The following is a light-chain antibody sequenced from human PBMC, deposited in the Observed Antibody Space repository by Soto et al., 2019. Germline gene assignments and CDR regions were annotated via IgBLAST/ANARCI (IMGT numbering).Light chain of an antibody. CDR3: QKYNSAPLT. CDR1: LPISNY. Sequence: DIQMTQSPSSLFASLLDRDTLXRRASLPISNYLAWYQQKPGKIPNLLIYAASTLQSGVPSRFSGSGSGTDFTLTISSLQPEDVATYYCQKYNSAPLTFGGGTKVDIK. J-gene: IGKJ4*01. V-gene: IGKV1-27*01. CDR2: AAS.